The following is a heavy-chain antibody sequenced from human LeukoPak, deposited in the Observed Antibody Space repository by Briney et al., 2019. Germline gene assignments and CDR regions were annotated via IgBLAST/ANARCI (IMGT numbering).Heavy chain of an antibody. CDR2: ISAYNGNT. V-gene: IGHV1-18*01. J-gene: IGHJ4*02. CDR1: GYTFTSYG. CDR3: ARTEYYDFWSGLDFDY. Sequence: GASVKVSCKASGYTFTSYGISWVRQAPGQGLEWMGWISAYNGNTNYAQKLQGRVTMTTDTSTSTAYMELRSLRSDDTAVYYCARTEYYDFWSGLDFDYWGQGTLVTVSS. D-gene: IGHD3-3*01.